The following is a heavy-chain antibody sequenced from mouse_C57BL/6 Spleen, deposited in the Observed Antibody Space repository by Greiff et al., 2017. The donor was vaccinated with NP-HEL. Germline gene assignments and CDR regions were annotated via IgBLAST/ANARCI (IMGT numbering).Heavy chain of an antibody. J-gene: IGHJ2*01. CDR2: IDPSDSYT. CDR1: GYTFTSYW. CDR3: ARRPFDY. Sequence: QVQLQQPGAELVMPGASVKLSCKASGYTFTSYWMHWVKQRPGQGLEWIGEIDPSDSYTNYNQKFKGKSTLTVDKSSITAYMQLSSLTSEDSACYYCARRPFDYWGQGTTLTVSS. V-gene: IGHV1-69*01.